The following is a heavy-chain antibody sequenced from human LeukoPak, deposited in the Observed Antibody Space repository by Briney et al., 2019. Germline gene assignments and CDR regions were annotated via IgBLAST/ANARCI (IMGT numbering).Heavy chain of an antibody. CDR2: IKEDGSEK. CDR3: ARDAGYGGNSDY. J-gene: IGHJ4*02. CDR1: GFTFDIFW. Sequence: GGSLRLSCEASGFTFDIFWMTWVRQAPGKGLESVAYIKEDGSEKYYVDSVKGRFTISRDNAENSLYLQMNSLRAEDTGVYYCARDAGYGGNSDYWGQGTLVTVSS. D-gene: IGHD4-23*01. V-gene: IGHV3-7*03.